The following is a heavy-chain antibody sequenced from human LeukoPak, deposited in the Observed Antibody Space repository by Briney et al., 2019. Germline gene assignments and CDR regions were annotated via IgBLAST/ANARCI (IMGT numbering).Heavy chain of an antibody. CDR3: ARDPDGFNSFDY. J-gene: IGHJ4*02. CDR2: FDPEDGET. Sequence: ASVKVSCKVSGYTLTELSMHWVRQAPGKGLEWMGGFDPEDGETIYAQKFQGRVTMTRDMSTSTVYMELSSLRSEDTAVYYCARDPDGFNSFDYWGQGTLVTVSS. CDR1: GYTLTELS. D-gene: IGHD5-24*01. V-gene: IGHV1-24*01.